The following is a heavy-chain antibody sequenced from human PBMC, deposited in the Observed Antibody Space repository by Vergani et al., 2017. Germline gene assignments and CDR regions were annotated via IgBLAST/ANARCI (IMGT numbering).Heavy chain of an antibody. J-gene: IGHJ4*02. V-gene: IGHV3-9*01. CDR2: ISWNSGSI. D-gene: IGHD3-22*01. Sequence: VQLVESGGGLVQPGRSLRLSCAASGFTFDDYAMHWVRQAPGKGLEWVSGISWNSGSIGYADSVKGRFIISRDNAKNSLYLQMNSLRAEDTALYYCAKGTGIVVVTLFDYWGQGTLVTVSS. CDR1: GFTFDDYA. CDR3: AKGTGIVVVTLFDY.